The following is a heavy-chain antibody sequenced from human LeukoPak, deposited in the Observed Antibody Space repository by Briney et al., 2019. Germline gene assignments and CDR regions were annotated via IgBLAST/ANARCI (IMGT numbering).Heavy chain of an antibody. Sequence: SETLSLTCIVSGYSISSVYYWGWIRQPPGKGLEWIGEIYHSGSTYYNPSLKSRVTMSVDTSKNQFSLKLSSVTAADTAVYYCARYYYYYYYMDVWGKGTTVTVSS. CDR1: GYSISSVYY. J-gene: IGHJ6*03. CDR3: ARYYYYYYYMDV. CDR2: IYHSGST. V-gene: IGHV4-38-2*02.